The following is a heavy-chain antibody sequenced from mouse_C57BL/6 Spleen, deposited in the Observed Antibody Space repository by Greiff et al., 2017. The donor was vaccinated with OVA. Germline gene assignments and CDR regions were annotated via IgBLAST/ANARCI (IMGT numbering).Heavy chain of an antibody. CDR3: ARETAQATLDY. J-gene: IGHJ2*01. CDR2: INYDGSST. Sequence: EVKLVESEGGLVQPGSSMKLSCTASGFTFSDYYMAWVRQVPEKGLEWVANINYDGSSTYYLDSLKSRFIISRDNAKNNLYLQMSSLKSEDTATYYCARETAQATLDYWGQGTTLTVSS. D-gene: IGHD3-2*02. V-gene: IGHV5-16*01. CDR1: GFTFSDYY.